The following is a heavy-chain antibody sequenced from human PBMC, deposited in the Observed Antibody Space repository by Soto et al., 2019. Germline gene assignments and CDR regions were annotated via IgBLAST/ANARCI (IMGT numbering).Heavy chain of an antibody. CDR1: GYTFTGYY. Sequence: ASVKVSCKASGYTFTGYYMHWVRQAPGQGLEWMGWINPNSGGTNYAQKSQGWVTMTRDTSISTAYMELSRLRSDDTAVYYCARALPPRLDRVAGTRFFDYWGQGTLVTVSS. J-gene: IGHJ4*02. CDR2: INPNSGGT. CDR3: ARALPPRLDRVAGTRFFDY. D-gene: IGHD6-19*01. V-gene: IGHV1-2*04.